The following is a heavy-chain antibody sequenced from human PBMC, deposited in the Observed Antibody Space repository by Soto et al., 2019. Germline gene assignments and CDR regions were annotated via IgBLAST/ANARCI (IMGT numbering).Heavy chain of an antibody. CDR1: GGTFSSYA. V-gene: IGHV1-69*13. CDR2: IIPIFGTA. J-gene: IGHJ6*02. Sequence: SVKVSCKASGGTFSSYAISWVRQAPGQGLEWMGGIIPIFGTANYAQKFQGRVTITADESTSTAYMELSSLRSEDTAVYYCARDTIGVKQSTPAYYYYYGMDVWGQGSTVTVSS. CDR3: ARDTIGVKQSTPAYYYYYGMDV. D-gene: IGHD2-8*01.